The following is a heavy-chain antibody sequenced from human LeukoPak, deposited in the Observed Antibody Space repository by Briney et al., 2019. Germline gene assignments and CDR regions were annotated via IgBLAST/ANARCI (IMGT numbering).Heavy chain of an antibody. V-gene: IGHV1-18*01. CDR3: ARDLGRYCSGGSCHYYSYYMDV. J-gene: IGHJ6*03. Sequence: ASVKVSCKASGYTFTSYGISWVRQAPGQGLEWMGWISAYNGNTNYAQKFQGRVTMTRDTSINTAYMQLTRLRSDDTAVYYCARDLGRYCSGGSCHYYSYYMDVWGKGTTVTVSS. CDR1: GYTFTSYG. CDR2: ISAYNGNT. D-gene: IGHD2-15*01.